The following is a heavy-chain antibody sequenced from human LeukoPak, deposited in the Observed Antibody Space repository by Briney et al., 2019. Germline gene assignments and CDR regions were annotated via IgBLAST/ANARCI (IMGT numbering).Heavy chain of an antibody. V-gene: IGHV3-48*01. CDR3: ARVGVGAIYY. J-gene: IGHJ4*02. Sequence: GGSLRLSCAASGFTFSSYSMNWVRQAPGKGLEWVSYISSSSSTIYYADSVKGRFTISRDNAKNSLYLQMNSLRAEDTAVYYCARVGVGAIYYWGQGTLVTVSS. D-gene: IGHD1-26*01. CDR1: GFTFSSYS. CDR2: ISSSSSTI.